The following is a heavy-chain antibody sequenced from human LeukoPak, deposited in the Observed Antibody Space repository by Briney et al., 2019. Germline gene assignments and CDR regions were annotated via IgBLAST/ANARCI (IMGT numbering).Heavy chain of an antibody. CDR1: GFTFSSYW. Sequence: GGSLRLSCAASGFTFSSYWMNWVRQAPGKGRGWVAIIKQDGSVTKYLDSVKGRLTISRDNARNSLYLQVNSLRAEDTAVKYCARGGGRYLGDAFDIWGQRTMVTVSS. V-gene: IGHV3-7*01. CDR3: ARGGGRYLGDAFDI. J-gene: IGHJ3*02. CDR2: IKQDGSVT. D-gene: IGHD1-26*01.